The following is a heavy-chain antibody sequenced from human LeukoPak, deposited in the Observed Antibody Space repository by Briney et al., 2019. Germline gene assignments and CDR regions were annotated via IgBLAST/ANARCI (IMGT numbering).Heavy chain of an antibody. D-gene: IGHD5-12*01. J-gene: IGHJ4*02. CDR2: MNPNGGNT. Sequence: ASVKVSCKASGYTFTSYDINWVRQATGQGLEWVGWMNPNGGNTGYAQKFQGRVTMTRNTSISTAYMELSSLRSEDTAVYYCARSVAGYDQEFDYWGQGTLVTVSS. V-gene: IGHV1-8*01. CDR3: ARSVAGYDQEFDY. CDR1: GYTFTSYD.